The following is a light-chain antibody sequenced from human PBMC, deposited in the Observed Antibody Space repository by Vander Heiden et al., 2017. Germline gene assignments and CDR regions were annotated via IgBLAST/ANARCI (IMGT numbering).Light chain of an antibody. CDR3: QQYHTYSS. Sequence: DSQMAQSRSTLSAFVGDRVTITCRASQSISNSVAWYQQKPGRAPKLLIYGASTLESGVPSRFSGSGSGTEFTLTIFSLQPDDFASYFCQQYHTYSSFGGGTKVDI. CDR1: QSISNS. V-gene: IGKV1-5*01. CDR2: GAS. J-gene: IGKJ4*01.